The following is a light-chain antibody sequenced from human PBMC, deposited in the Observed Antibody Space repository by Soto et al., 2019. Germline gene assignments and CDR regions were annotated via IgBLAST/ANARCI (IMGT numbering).Light chain of an antibody. CDR2: AAS. CDR3: LQDFNYPWT. J-gene: IGKJ1*01. Sequence: IQMTQSPSSLSASVEDRVIITCRASQSIRNELGWYQQKPGKAPKLLIYAASSLQSGVPSRFRGSGSGTNFSLTISSLQPEDFATYYCLQDFNYPWTFGQGTKVDIK. CDR1: QSIRNE. V-gene: IGKV1-6*01.